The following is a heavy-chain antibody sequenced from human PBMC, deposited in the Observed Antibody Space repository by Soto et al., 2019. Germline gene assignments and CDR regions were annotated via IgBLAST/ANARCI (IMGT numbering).Heavy chain of an antibody. Sequence: QVQLVQSGPEVKKPGASVKVSCKASGYTFSNYGISWVRQAPGQGLEWMGSISGYNGNTAYARNLQDRVTMTIDAPTTTAYMELRSLRSDDTAVYYCARDEGIRGLEFRGLGTLVTVSS. D-gene: IGHD3-10*01. V-gene: IGHV1-18*04. CDR3: ARDEGIRGLEF. CDR2: ISGYNGNT. J-gene: IGHJ4*02. CDR1: GYTFSNYG.